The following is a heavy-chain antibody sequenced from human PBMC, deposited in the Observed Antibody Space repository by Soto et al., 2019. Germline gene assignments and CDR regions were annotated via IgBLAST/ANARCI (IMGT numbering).Heavy chain of an antibody. Sequence: QVQLQESGPGLVKPSETLSLTCTVSGGSISSYYWSWIRQPPGKGLEWIGYIYYSGSTNYNPSLKSRVTISVDTSKNQFSLQLSSVTAADTAVYYCARDSGLVSEDWFDPWGQGTLVTVSS. D-gene: IGHD3-10*01. CDR3: ARDSGLVSEDWFDP. CDR2: IYYSGST. J-gene: IGHJ5*02. V-gene: IGHV4-59*01. CDR1: GGSISSYY.